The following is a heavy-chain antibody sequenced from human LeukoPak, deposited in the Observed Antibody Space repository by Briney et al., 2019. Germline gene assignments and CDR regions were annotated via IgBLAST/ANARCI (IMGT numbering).Heavy chain of an antibody. D-gene: IGHD2-2*01. Sequence: GGSLSLSCAASGFTFRNHGMHWVRQAPGKGLEWVAVIWYEGSDKYYADSVTGRFTISRDNSKNTLQLQMNSLRAEDTAVYYCVTVSVSRYCDYWGQGIRVTVSS. CDR2: IWYEGSDK. CDR3: VTVSVSRYCDY. CDR1: GFTFRNHG. V-gene: IGHV3-33*01. J-gene: IGHJ4*02.